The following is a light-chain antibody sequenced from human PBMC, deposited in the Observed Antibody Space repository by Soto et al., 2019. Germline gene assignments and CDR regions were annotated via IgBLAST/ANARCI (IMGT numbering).Light chain of an antibody. J-gene: IGKJ1*01. CDR3: QQYGSPGT. Sequence: IVMTQSPATLSLSPGERATLSCRASQSVSNNYLAWYQQKPGQAPRLLIYGASNRATGIPDRFSGSGSGTGFTLTISRLAPEDFAVDDCQQYGSPGTFGQGTKVDIK. CDR1: QSVSNNY. CDR2: GAS. V-gene: IGKV3-20*01.